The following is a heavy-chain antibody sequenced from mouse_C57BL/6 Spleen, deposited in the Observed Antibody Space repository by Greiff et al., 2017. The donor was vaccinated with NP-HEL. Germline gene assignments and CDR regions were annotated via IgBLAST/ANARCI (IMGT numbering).Heavy chain of an antibody. V-gene: IGHV14-4*01. CDR3: TNSNSFDY. CDR1: GFNIKDDY. CDR2: IDPENGDT. D-gene: IGHD2-5*01. J-gene: IGHJ2*01. Sequence: EVQLQQSGAELVRPGASVKLSCTASGFNIKDDYMHWVKQRPEQGLEWIGWIDPENGDTEYASKFQGKATRTADTSSNTAYLQLSSLTSEDTAVYYCTNSNSFDYWGQGTTLTVSS.